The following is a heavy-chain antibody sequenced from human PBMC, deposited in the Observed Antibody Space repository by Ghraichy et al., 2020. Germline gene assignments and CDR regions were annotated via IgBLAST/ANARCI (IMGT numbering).Heavy chain of an antibody. CDR3: ARLSRVNSSGWYDFDY. D-gene: IGHD6-19*01. J-gene: IGHJ4*02. Sequence: ASVKVSCKASGYTFISYALHWVRQAPGQRLEWMGWIIAGNGNTQYAQKFQGRVTITRGTSASTAYMELSSLRSEDTAVYYCARLSRVNSSGWYDFDYWGQGTLVTVSS. V-gene: IGHV1-3*01. CDR1: GYTFISYA. CDR2: IIAGNGNT.